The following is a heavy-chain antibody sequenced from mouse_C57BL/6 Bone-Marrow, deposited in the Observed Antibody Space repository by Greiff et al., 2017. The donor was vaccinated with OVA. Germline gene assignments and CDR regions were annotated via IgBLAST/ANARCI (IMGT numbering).Heavy chain of an antibody. CDR3: ASAVFAY. CDR2: IEPSDSYT. V-gene: IGHV1-50*01. CDR1: GYTFTSYW. J-gene: IGHJ3*01. Sequence: QVQLQQPGAELVKPGASVKLSCKASGYTFTSYWMQWVKQRPGQGLEWIGEIEPSDSYTNYNQKFKGKATLTVDTSSSKAYMQLSSLTSEDSAVYYCASAVFAYWGQGTLVTVSA.